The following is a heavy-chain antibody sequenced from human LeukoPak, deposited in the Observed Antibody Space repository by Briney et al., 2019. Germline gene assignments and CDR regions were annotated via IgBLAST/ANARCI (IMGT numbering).Heavy chain of an antibody. D-gene: IGHD4/OR15-4a*01. CDR3: ARQARTIY. CDR1: GGSISSSSYY. CDR2: LYYSGST. J-gene: IGHJ4*02. V-gene: IGHV4-39*01. Sequence: PSETLSLTCTVSGGSISSSSYYWGWIRQPPGKGLEWIGSLYYSGSTYYNPSLKSRVTISVDTSKNQFSLKLSSVTAAGTAVYYCARQARTIYWGQGTLVTVSS.